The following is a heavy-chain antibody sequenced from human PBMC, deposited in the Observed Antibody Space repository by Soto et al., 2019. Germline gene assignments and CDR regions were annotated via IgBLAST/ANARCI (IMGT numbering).Heavy chain of an antibody. CDR2: ISYDGSNK. J-gene: IGHJ4*02. Sequence: QVQLVESGGGVVQPGRSLRLSCAASGFTFSSYGMHWVRQAPGMGLEWVAVISYDGSNKYYADSVKGRFTISRDNSKNTLYLQMNSLRAEDTAVYYCAKDGRIAVAEYYFDYWGQGTLVTVSS. D-gene: IGHD6-19*01. CDR1: GFTFSSYG. CDR3: AKDGRIAVAEYYFDY. V-gene: IGHV3-30*18.